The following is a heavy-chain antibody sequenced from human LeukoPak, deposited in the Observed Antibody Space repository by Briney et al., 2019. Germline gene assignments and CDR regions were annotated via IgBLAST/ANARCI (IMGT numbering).Heavy chain of an antibody. J-gene: IGHJ4*02. D-gene: IGHD3-22*01. CDR2: INPSGGST. Sequence: ASVKVSCKASGYTFTSYYMHRVRQAPGQGLEWMGIINPSGGSTSYAQKFQGRVTMTRDMSTSTVYMELSSLRSEDTAVYYCARDRHKYNYDSGGYPPYWGQGTLVTVSS. V-gene: IGHV1-46*01. CDR1: GYTFTSYY. CDR3: ARDRHKYNYDSGGYPPY.